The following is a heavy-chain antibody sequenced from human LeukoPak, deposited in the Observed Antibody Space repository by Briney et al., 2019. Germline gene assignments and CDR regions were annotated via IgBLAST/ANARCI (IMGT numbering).Heavy chain of an antibody. D-gene: IGHD6-19*01. J-gene: IGHJ4*02. V-gene: IGHV3-30*18. CDR1: GFTFSSYG. CDR2: ISYDGSNK. Sequence: SGGSLRLSCAASGFTFSSYGMHWVRQAPGKGLEWVAVISYDGSNKYYADSVKGRFTISRDNSKNTLYLQMNSLRAEDTAVYYCAKDTGYSSGWPDYWGQGTLVTVSS. CDR3: AKDTGYSSGWPDY.